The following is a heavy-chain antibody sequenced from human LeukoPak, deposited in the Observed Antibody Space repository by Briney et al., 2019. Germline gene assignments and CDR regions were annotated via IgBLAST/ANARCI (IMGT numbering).Heavy chain of an antibody. CDR1: GFTFDDYA. V-gene: IGHV3-9*01. J-gene: IGHJ4*02. CDR3: AKVYSSSWSSFDY. CDR2: ISWNSGSI. Sequence: GGSLRLSCAVSGFTFDDYAMHWVRQAPGKGLEWVSGISWNSGSIGYADSVKGRFTISRDNAKNSLYLQMNSLRAEDTALYYCAKVYSSSWSSFDYWGQGTLVTVSS. D-gene: IGHD6-13*01.